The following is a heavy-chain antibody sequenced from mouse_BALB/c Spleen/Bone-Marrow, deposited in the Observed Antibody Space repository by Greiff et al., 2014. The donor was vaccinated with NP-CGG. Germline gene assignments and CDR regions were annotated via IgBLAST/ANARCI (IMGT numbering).Heavy chain of an antibody. CDR2: IDPENGNT. Sequence: EVQLQQSGAELVRPGALVKLSCKASGFNIKDYYMHWVKQRPEQGLEWIGWIDPENGNTIYDPKFQGKASITADTSSNTAYLQLSSLTSEDTAAYYCARWGNYYFDYWGQGTTLTVSS. CDR1: GFNIKDYY. J-gene: IGHJ2*01. CDR3: ARWGNYYFDY. V-gene: IGHV14-1*02.